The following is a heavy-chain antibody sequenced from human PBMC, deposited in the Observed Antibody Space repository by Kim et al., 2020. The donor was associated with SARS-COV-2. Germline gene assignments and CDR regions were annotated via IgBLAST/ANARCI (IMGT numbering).Heavy chain of an antibody. CDR1: GFTVSSSC. D-gene: IGHD6-6*01. Sequence: GGSLRLSCAASGFTVSSSCMSWVRRAPGKGLEWVANIKEDGSGTYYEDSVKGRFTISRDNAKNSLYLQMNSLRAEDTAVYYCARKGGPYSRSSRDYYYGMDVWGQASAVTVSA. V-gene: IGHV3-7*01. J-gene: IGHJ6*01. CDR2: IKEDGSGT. CDR3: ARKGGPYSRSSRDYYYGMDV.